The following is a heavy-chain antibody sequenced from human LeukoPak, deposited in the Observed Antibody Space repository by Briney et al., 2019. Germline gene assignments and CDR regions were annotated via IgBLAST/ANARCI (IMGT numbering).Heavy chain of an antibody. CDR2: INHSGST. CDR1: GGSFSGYY. Sequence: PSETLSLTCAVYGGSFSGYYWSWIRQPPGKGLEWIGEINHSGSTNYNPSLKSRVTISVDTSKNQFSLKLSSVTAADTAVHYCARAPTRYCSSTSCLWGVAFDIWGQGTMVTVSS. D-gene: IGHD2-2*01. J-gene: IGHJ3*02. V-gene: IGHV4-34*01. CDR3: ARAPTRYCSSTSCLWGVAFDI.